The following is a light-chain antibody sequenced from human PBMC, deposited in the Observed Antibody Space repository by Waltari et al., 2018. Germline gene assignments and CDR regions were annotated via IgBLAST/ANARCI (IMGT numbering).Light chain of an antibody. CDR1: QNISSH. J-gene: IGKJ4*01. CDR3: QQYNNWPLT. V-gene: IGKV3-15*01. Sequence: ETVMTQSPATLSALPGERVTLSCGASQNISSHLAWYQQKPGHPPRLVIYSASSKATGVPVRFSGSGSGTDFTLTIINLQSEDFAVYYCQQYNNWPLTFGGGTKVEL. CDR2: SAS.